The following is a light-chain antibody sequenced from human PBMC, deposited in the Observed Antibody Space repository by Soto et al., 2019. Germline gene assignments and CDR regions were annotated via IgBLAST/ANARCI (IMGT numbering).Light chain of an antibody. V-gene: IGLV2-14*01. CDR3: SSYTNPDTRV. CDR1: SSDIGNNNY. J-gene: IGLJ2*01. CDR2: EVR. Sequence: QSALTQPASVSGSPGQSITISCTGTSSDIGNNNYVSWYQHHPGKAPKLMIYEVRNRPSGVSDRFSGSKSGNTASLIISGLQAGDEADYYCSSYTNPDTRVFGGGTKLTVL.